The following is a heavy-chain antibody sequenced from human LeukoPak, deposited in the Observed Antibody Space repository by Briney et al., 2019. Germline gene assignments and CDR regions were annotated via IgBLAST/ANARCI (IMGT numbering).Heavy chain of an antibody. D-gene: IGHD1-1*01. J-gene: IGHJ6*03. CDR1: GYTFTSYG. CDR2: ISAYNGNT. CDR3: ARNGLTTGAKSYYYYMDV. Sequence: ASVKVSCKASGYTFTSYGISWVRQAPGQGLEWMGWISAYNGNTNYAQKLQGRATMTTDTSTSTAYMELRSLRSDDTAVYYCARNGLTTGAKSYYYYMDVWGKGTTVTVSS. V-gene: IGHV1-18*01.